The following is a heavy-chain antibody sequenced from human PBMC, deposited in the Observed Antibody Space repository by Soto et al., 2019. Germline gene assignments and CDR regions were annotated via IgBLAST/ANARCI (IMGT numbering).Heavy chain of an antibody. CDR2: INPNSGGT. Sequence: ASVKVSRKASGYTFTNCGISWVRQAPGQGLEWMGWINPNSGGTNYAQKFQGWDNMTRDTSISTAYMELSRLRSDDTAVYYCARDYYDSSGYHPHQHYFDYWGQGTLVTVSS. CDR3: ARDYYDSSGYHPHQHYFDY. D-gene: IGHD3-22*01. CDR1: GYTFTNCG. J-gene: IGHJ4*02. V-gene: IGHV1-2*04.